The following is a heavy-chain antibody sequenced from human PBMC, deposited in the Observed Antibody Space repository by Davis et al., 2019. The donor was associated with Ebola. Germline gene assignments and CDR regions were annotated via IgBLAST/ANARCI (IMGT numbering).Heavy chain of an antibody. J-gene: IGHJ4*02. Sequence: PSETLSLTCAVSGGSISSGGYSWSWIRQPPGKGLEWIGYIYHSGSTYYNPSLKSRVTISVDRSKNQFSLKLSSVTAADTAVYYCASSTMVRGAGFDYWGQGTLVTVSS. D-gene: IGHD3-10*01. CDR1: GGSISSGGYS. CDR2: IYHSGST. CDR3: ASSTMVRGAGFDY. V-gene: IGHV4-30-2*01.